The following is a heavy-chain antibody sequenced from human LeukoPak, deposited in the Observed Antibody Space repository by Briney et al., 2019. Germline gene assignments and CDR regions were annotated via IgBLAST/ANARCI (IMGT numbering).Heavy chain of an antibody. CDR3: AASDLQIRAAAGTGYYDYYMDV. D-gene: IGHD6-13*01. CDR2: IVPIFGRA. Sequence: SSVKVSCKASGCTFSSYAISLVRQAPGQGIEWMGGIVPIFGRANYAQKFLDGVTITADESTSTAYMELSSLRSEHTAVHYCAASDLQIRAAAGTGYYDYYMDVWGKGTTVTISS. V-gene: IGHV1-69*13. J-gene: IGHJ6*03. CDR1: GCTFSSYA.